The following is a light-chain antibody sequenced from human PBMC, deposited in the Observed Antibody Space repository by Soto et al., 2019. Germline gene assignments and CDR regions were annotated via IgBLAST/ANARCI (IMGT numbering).Light chain of an antibody. CDR3: QQYDNLPLT. CDR2: AAS. Sequence: DIPMTQSPSSLSASVGDRVTITCQASHDIANYLNWYQQKPGKAPKLLIYAASNLETGVPSRFSGSGSGTDFILTINSLQPEDIATYYCQQYDNLPLTFGPGTKVDIK. J-gene: IGKJ3*01. CDR1: HDIANY. V-gene: IGKV1-33*01.